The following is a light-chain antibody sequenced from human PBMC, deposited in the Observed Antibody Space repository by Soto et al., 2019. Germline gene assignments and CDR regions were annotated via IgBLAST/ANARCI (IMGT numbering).Light chain of an antibody. Sequence: EIVLTQSPATLSLSPGERATLSCRASQSVSSSYLAWYQQKPGQAPRLLIYGASSRATGIPDRFSGSGSGTDFTLTISSLQPEDFATYYCQQSYSTPTFGQGTKVDIK. V-gene: IGKV3D-20*02. CDR2: GAS. CDR1: QSVSSSY. CDR3: QQSYSTPT. J-gene: IGKJ1*01.